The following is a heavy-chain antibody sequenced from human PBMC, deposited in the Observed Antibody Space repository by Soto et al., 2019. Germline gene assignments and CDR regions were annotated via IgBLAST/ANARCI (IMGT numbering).Heavy chain of an antibody. V-gene: IGHV4-34*01. CDR1: GGSFSGYY. CDR3: ARGAYQLLLKADSSGWTNYYYYGMDV. Sequence: TSETLSLTCAVYGGSFSGYYWSWIRQPPGKGLEWIGEINHSGSTNYNPSLKSRVTISVDTSKNQFSLKLSSVTAADTAVYYCARGAYQLLLKADSSGWTNYYYYGMDVWGQGTTVTVSS. D-gene: IGHD6-19*01. CDR2: INHSGST. J-gene: IGHJ6*02.